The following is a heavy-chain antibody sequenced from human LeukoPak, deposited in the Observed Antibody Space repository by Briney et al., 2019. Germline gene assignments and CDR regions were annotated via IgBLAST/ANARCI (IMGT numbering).Heavy chain of an antibody. CDR1: GGSISSYY. J-gene: IGHJ4*02. Sequence: KTSETLSLTCTVSGGSISSYYWSWIRQPAGKGLEWIGRIYTSGSTNYNPSLKSRVTMSVDTSKNQFSLKLSSVTAADTAVYYCARGDFGYYDSSGYLDYWGQGTLVTVSS. V-gene: IGHV4-4*07. CDR3: ARGDFGYYDSSGYLDY. D-gene: IGHD3-22*01. CDR2: IYTSGST.